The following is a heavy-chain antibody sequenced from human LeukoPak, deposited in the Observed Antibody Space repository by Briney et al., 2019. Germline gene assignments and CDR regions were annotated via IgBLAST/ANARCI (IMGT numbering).Heavy chain of an antibody. CDR2: IYSGGST. D-gene: IGHD2-2*01. Sequence: GGSLRLSCAASGFTVSSNFLSWVRQPPGKGLEWVSDIYSGGSTYYADSVKGRFTISRDNSKNTLYLQMNSLRAEDTAVYYCAKDYRERTSSPNWFDPWGQGTLVTVSS. CDR3: AKDYRERTSSPNWFDP. CDR1: GFTVSSNF. V-gene: IGHV3-53*01. J-gene: IGHJ5*02.